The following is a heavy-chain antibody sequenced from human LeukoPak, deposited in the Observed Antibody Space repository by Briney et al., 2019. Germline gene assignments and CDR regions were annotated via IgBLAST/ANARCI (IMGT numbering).Heavy chain of an antibody. CDR3: AREGMTTVTTPNWYFDL. J-gene: IGHJ2*01. V-gene: IGHV4-39*02. Sequence: SETLSLTCTVSGGSISSSSYYWGWIRQPPGKGLEWIGSIYYSGSTYYNPSLKSRVTISVDTSKNQFSLKLSSVTAADTAVYYCAREGMTTVTTPNWYFDLWGRGTLVTVSS. CDR1: GGSISSSSYY. D-gene: IGHD4-17*01. CDR2: IYYSGST.